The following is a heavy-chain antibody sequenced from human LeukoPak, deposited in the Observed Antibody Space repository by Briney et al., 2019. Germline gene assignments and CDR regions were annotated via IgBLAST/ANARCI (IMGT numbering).Heavy chain of an antibody. CDR2: ISWNSGSI. V-gene: IGHV3-9*03. Sequence: PGGSLRLSCAASGFTFDDYAMHWVRQAPGKGLEWVSGISWNSGSIGYADSVKGRFTISRDNAKNSLYLQMNSLRAEDMALYYCAKAGLWSGFGYWGQGTLVTVSS. CDR3: AKAGLWSGFGY. J-gene: IGHJ4*02. D-gene: IGHD5-18*01. CDR1: GFTFDDYA.